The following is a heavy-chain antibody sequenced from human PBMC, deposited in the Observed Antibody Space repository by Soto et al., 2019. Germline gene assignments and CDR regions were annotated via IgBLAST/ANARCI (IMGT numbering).Heavy chain of an antibody. V-gene: IGHV3-11*04. CDR3: AGDPYYYASNY. J-gene: IGHJ4*02. D-gene: IGHD3-10*01. CDR1: GFSFSDHY. Sequence: AGGSLRLSCAASGFSFSDHYMTWIRQPPGKGLEWVSYISGSGTTIYYADSVKGRFTVSRDNARNSVYLQMNSLRADDTAFYYCAGDPYYYASNYWGQGTLVTVSS. CDR2: ISGSGTTI.